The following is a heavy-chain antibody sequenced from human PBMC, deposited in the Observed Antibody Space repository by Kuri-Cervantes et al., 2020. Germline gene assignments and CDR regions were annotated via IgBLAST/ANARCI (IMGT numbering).Heavy chain of an antibody. CDR3: ARITSSGWVDY. V-gene: IGHV3-33*01. D-gene: IGHD6-19*01. CDR1: GFTFSSYG. J-gene: IGHJ4*02. CDR2: IWYDGSSK. Sequence: GESLKSSCAASGFTFSSYGMHWVRQAPGKGLEWVAVIWYDGSSKYYADSVKGRFTISRDNSKNTLYLQMNSLRAEDTAVYYCARITSSGWVDYWGQGTLVTVSS.